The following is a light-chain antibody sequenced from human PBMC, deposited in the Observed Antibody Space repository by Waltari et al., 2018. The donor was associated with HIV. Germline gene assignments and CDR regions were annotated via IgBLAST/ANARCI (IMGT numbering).Light chain of an antibody. CDR1: QSLLYNSNNKNY. CDR2: WAS. J-gene: IGKJ4*01. Sequence: DIVMTQSPVSLAVSPGARATFTCKSNQSLLYNSNNKNYLSWYQQKSGQPPKLLIYWASNRESGVPDRFRGSGSGTDFTLTINNLQAEDVAIYYCQQYYSLPLTFGGGTRVEIK. CDR3: QQYYSLPLT. V-gene: IGKV4-1*01.